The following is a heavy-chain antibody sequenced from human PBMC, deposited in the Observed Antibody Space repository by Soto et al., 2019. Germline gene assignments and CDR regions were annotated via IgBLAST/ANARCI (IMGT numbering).Heavy chain of an antibody. J-gene: IGHJ4*02. D-gene: IGHD2-2*01. Sequence: PGGSLRLSCAASGFSFSSYAMSWVRQAPGKGLEWVSAFSSSAGSTYYADSVKGRFTISRDTSKSTLSLQMSSLRADDTAVYYCAKGRESSTSAQYSFDYWGQGTLVTVSS. CDR3: AKGRESSTSAQYSFDY. V-gene: IGHV3-23*01. CDR1: GFSFSSYA. CDR2: FSSSAGST.